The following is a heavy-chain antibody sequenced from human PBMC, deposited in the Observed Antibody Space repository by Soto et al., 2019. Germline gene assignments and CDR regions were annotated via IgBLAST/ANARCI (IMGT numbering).Heavy chain of an antibody. J-gene: IGHJ1*01. CDR2: IIPIFGTA. V-gene: IGHV1-69*13. CDR1: GGTFSSYA. Sequence: SVKVSCKASGGTFSSYAISWVRQAPGQGLEWMGGIIPIFGTANYAQKFQGRVTITADESTSTAYMELSSLRSEDTAVYYCARDNPIAVAGRGFVSFQHWGQGTLVTVSS. D-gene: IGHD6-19*01. CDR3: ARDNPIAVAGRGFVSFQH.